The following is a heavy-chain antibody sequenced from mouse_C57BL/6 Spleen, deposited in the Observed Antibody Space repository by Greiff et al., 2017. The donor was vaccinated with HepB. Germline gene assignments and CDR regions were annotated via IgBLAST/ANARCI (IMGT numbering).Heavy chain of an antibody. CDR3: ARSGGYYAMDY. V-gene: IGHV1-80*01. CDR2: IYPGDGDT. J-gene: IGHJ4*01. Sequence: VQLQQSGAELVKPGASVKISCKASGYAFSSYWMNWVKQRPGKGLEWIGQIYPGDGDTNYNGKFKGKATLTADKSSSIAYMQLSSLTSEDSAVYFCARSGGYYAMDYWGQGTSVTVSS. D-gene: IGHD1-1*02. CDR1: GYAFSSYW.